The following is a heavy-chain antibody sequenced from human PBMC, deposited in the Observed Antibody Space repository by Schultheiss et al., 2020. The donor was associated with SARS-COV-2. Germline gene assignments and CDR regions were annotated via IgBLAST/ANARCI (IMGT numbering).Heavy chain of an antibody. CDR2: IYTSGST. J-gene: IGHJ6*02. D-gene: IGHD3-22*01. Sequence: SETLSLTCTVSGGSVSSGSYYWSWIRQPAGKGLEWIGRIYTSGSTYYNPSLKSRVTISVDTSKNQFSLKLSSVTAADTAVYYCARVEYWFYYGMDVWGQGTTVTVSS. CDR3: ARVEYWFYYGMDV. V-gene: IGHV4-61*02. CDR1: GGSVSSGSYY.